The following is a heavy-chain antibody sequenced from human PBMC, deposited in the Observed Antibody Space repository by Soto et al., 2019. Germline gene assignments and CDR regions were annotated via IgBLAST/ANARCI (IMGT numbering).Heavy chain of an antibody. CDR1: GGTFSSYA. Sequence: ASVKVSCKASGGTFSSYAISWVRQAPGQGLEWMGGINPSGGSTSYAQKFQGRVTMTRDTSTSTVYMELSSLRSEDTAVYYCASYLEWLSPDGMDVWGQGTTVTVSS. J-gene: IGHJ6*02. CDR2: INPSGGST. CDR3: ASYLEWLSPDGMDV. V-gene: IGHV1-46*01. D-gene: IGHD3-3*01.